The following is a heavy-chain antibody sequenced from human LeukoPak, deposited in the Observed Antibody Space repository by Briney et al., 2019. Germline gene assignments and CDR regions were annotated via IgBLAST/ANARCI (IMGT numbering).Heavy chain of an antibody. CDR1: GGSLGSYY. V-gene: IGHV4-59*01. J-gene: IGHJ6*02. CDR3: ARDGRISPYYGMDV. D-gene: IGHD1-26*01. Sequence: PSETLSLTCTVSGGSLGSYYWSWIRQPPGKGLEWIGYIYYSGSTYYNPSLTSRVTMSVDTSKNQFSLKLSSVTAADTAVYYCARDGRISPYYGMDVWGQGTTVTVSS. CDR2: IYYSGST.